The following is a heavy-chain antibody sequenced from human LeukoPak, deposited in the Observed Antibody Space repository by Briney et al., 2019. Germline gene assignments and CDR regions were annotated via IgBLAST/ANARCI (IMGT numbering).Heavy chain of an antibody. J-gene: IGHJ3*02. D-gene: IGHD1-26*01. V-gene: IGHV3-21*01. CDR2: ISSSSSYI. Sequence: GGSLRLSCAASGFTFSSYWMSWVRQAPGKGLEWVSSISSSSSYIYYADSVKGRFTISRDNAKNSLYLQMNSLRAEDTAVYYCARDRFGGSYHDAFDIWGQGTMVTVSA. CDR1: GFTFSSYW. CDR3: ARDRFGGSYHDAFDI.